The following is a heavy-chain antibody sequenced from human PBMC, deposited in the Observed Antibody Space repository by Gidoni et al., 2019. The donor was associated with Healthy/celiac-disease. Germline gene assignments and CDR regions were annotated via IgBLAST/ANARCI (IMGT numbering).Heavy chain of an antibody. Sequence: QPPGKALEWLALIDWDDDKYYSTSLKTRLTISKDTSKNQVVLTMTNMDPVDTATYYCARYFLPPSEATMEAGAFDIWGQGTMVTVSS. CDR3: ARYFLPPSEATMEAGAFDI. D-gene: IGHD2-15*01. CDR2: IDWDDDK. J-gene: IGHJ3*02. V-gene: IGHV2-70*01.